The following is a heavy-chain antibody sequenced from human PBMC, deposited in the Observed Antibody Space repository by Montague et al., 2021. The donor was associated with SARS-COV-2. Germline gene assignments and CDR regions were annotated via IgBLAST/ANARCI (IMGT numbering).Heavy chain of an antibody. J-gene: IGHJ6*02. Sequence: SLRLSCAASGFIISVYDMHWVRQVTGKGLEWVSAIGTRGDTYYPDSVEGRFTMSRGNAENTLYLQMSSLRAGDTAVYYCARAPPYSSASRGYYGMDVWGQGTTVTVSS. CDR2: IGTRGDT. CDR1: GFIISVYD. CDR3: ARAPPYSSASRGYYGMDV. V-gene: IGHV3-13*01. D-gene: IGHD6-6*01.